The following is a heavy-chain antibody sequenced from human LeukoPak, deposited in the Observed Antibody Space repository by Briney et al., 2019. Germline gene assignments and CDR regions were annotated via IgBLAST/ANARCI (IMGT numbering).Heavy chain of an antibody. CDR2: IYENDEK. V-gene: IGHV2-5*01. Sequence: SGPTLVNPTQTLTLTCTFSGFSFSSGGVGVGWIRQPPGGALEWLGVIYENDEKLYGTSLQNRLSITKDTSKNRVVLTMANMAPVDTATYYCAHRHRGVASDIWGQGTMVTVSS. J-gene: IGHJ3*02. D-gene: IGHD2-15*01. CDR3: AHRHRGVASDI. CDR1: GFSFSSGGVG.